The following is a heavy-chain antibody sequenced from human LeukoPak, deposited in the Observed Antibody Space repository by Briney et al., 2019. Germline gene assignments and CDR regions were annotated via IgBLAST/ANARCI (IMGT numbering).Heavy chain of an antibody. D-gene: IGHD6-13*01. CDR1: GLTFSSYS. V-gene: IGHV3-21*01. CDR3: ARRIAAAGTSWYFDL. J-gene: IGHJ2*01. Sequence: GSLRLSCAASGLTFSSYSMNWVRQAPGKGLEWVSSISSSSSYIYYADSVKGRFTISRDNAKNSLYLQMNSLRAEDTAVYYCARRIAAAGTSWYFDLWGRGTLVTVSS. CDR2: ISSSSSYI.